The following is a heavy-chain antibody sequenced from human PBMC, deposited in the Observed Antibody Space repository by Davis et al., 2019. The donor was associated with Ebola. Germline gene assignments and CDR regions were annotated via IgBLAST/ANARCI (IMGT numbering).Heavy chain of an antibody. Sequence: SETLSLTCAVYGGSFSGYYWSWIRQPPGKGLEWIGEINHSGSTNYNPSLKSRVTISVDTSKNQFSLKLSSVTAADTAVYYCARGPRGYSYGTYYYYGMDVWGQGTTVTVSS. CDR1: GGSFSGYY. D-gene: IGHD5-18*01. V-gene: IGHV4-34*01. CDR3: ARGPRGYSYGTYYYYGMDV. J-gene: IGHJ6*02. CDR2: INHSGST.